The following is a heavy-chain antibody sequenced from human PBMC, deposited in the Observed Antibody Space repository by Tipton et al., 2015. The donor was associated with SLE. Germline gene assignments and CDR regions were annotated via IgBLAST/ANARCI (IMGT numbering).Heavy chain of an antibody. CDR1: GGSISSYY. CDR3: ARVIAVAGTLWFDP. J-gene: IGHJ5*02. Sequence: TLSLTCTVSGGSISSYYWSWIRQPPGKGLEWIGYIYYSGSTKYNPSLKSRVTISVDTSTTQFSLKLSPVTAADTAVYYCARVIAVAGTLWFDPWGQGTLVTVSS. CDR2: IYYSGST. V-gene: IGHV4-59*01. D-gene: IGHD6-19*01.